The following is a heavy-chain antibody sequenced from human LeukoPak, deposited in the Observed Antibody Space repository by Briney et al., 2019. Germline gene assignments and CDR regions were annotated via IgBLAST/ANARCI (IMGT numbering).Heavy chain of an antibody. V-gene: IGHV3-23*01. CDR2: ISGSGGST. CDR1: GFTFSSYA. Sequence: GGSLRLSCAASGFTFSSYAMSWVRQAPGKGLEWASAISGSGGSTYCADSVKGRFTISRDNSKNTLYLQMNSLRAEDTAVCYCAKDGRYSSSSFFDYWGQGTLVTVSS. D-gene: IGHD6-6*01. CDR3: AKDGRYSSSSFFDY. J-gene: IGHJ4*02.